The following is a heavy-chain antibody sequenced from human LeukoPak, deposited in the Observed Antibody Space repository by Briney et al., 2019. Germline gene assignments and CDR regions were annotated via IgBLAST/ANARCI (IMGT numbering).Heavy chain of an antibody. CDR2: INPNSGGT. Sequence: EASVKVSCKASGYTFTGYYMHWVRQAPGQGLEWMGWINPNSGGTNYAQKLQGRVTMTTDTSTSTAYMELRSLRSDDTAVYYCARVQAIFGVVIARNFDYWGQGTLVTVSS. D-gene: IGHD3-3*01. CDR1: GYTFTGYY. CDR3: ARVQAIFGVVIARNFDY. J-gene: IGHJ4*02. V-gene: IGHV1-2*02.